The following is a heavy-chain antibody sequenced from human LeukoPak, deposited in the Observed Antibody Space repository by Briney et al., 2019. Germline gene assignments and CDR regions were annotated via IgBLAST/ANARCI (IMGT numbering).Heavy chain of an antibody. V-gene: IGHV3-7*01. D-gene: IGHD6-13*01. CDR1: GFTFSNYW. J-gene: IGHJ4*02. Sequence: PGGSLRLSCAASGFTFSNYWVTWVRQAPGKGLEWVANIKQDGSHKYYVDSVKGRLTISRDNAKNSVYLQVNSLTVEDTAVYYCARIGYSSSSLDYWGQGTPVTVSS. CDR2: IKQDGSHK. CDR3: ARIGYSSSSLDY.